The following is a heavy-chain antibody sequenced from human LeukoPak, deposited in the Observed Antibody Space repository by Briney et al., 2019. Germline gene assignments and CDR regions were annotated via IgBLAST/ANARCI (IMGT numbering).Heavy chain of an antibody. V-gene: IGHV4-59*01. D-gene: IGHD6-13*01. J-gene: IGHJ6*02. CDR2: IYYSGST. CDR3: ARECSSKNYYYYGMDV. Sequence: SETLSLTCTVSGGSISSYYWSWIRQPPGKGLEWIGYIYYSGSTNYNPSLKSRVTISVDTSKNQFSLKLSSVTAADTAVYYCARECSSKNYYYYGMDVCGQGTTVTVSS. CDR1: GGSISSYY.